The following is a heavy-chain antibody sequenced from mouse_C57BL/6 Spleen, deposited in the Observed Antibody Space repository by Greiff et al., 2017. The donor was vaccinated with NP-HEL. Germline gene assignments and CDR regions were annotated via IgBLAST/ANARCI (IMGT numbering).Heavy chain of an antibody. CDR3: ARDFYYAMDY. CDR1: GYAFSSYW. CDR2: IYPGDGDT. J-gene: IGHJ4*01. Sequence: QVQLKESGAELVKPGASVKISCKASGYAFSSYWMNWVKQRPGKGLEWIGQIYPGDGDTNYNGKFKGKATLTADKSSSTAYMQLSSLTSEDSAVYFCARDFYYAMDYWGQGTSVTVSS. V-gene: IGHV1-80*01.